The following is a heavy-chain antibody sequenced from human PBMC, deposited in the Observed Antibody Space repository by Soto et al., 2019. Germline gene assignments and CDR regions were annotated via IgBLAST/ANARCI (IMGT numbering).Heavy chain of an antibody. CDR2: ISWDSGTI. D-gene: IGHD6-13*01. V-gene: IGHV3-9*01. CDR3: AKDMRGGSSSSRYYYGVDV. Sequence: EVQLVESGGGMVQPGRSLRLSCAASGFTFDDYAMHWVRQAPGKGLEWVSGISWDSGTIVYVDSVKGRFTISRDNAKNSLYLQTNSLRAEDTALYYCAKDMRGGSSSSRYYYGVDVWGQGTTVTVSS. J-gene: IGHJ6*02. CDR1: GFTFDDYA.